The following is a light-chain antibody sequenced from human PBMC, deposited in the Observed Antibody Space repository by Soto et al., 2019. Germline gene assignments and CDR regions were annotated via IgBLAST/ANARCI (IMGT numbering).Light chain of an antibody. CDR3: QQDGGSPIFT. J-gene: IGKJ3*01. CDR1: QSISSTY. V-gene: IGKV3-20*01. CDR2: GTF. Sequence: EILLTQSPGTLSFSPGDRATLSFSASQSISSTYLAWYQQKPRQAPRLLIYGTFTRATGIPDSFRGSGSRTGFTLTISRLEPEDFAVYYCQQDGGSPIFTLGPGTKVDMK.